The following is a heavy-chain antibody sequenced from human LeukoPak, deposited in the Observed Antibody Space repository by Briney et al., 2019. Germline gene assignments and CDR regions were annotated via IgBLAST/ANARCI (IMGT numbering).Heavy chain of an antibody. CDR3: ARVPSSLSRYDFWSGYLRTNNWFDP. Sequence: SETLSLTCTVSGGSISSHYWSWIRQHPGKGLEWIGYIYYSGSTYYNPSLKSRVTISVDTSKNQFSLKLSSVTAADTAVYYCARVPSSLSRYDFWSGYLRTNNWFDPWGQGTLVTVSS. J-gene: IGHJ5*02. CDR1: GGSISSHY. V-gene: IGHV4-59*06. CDR2: IYYSGST. D-gene: IGHD3-3*01.